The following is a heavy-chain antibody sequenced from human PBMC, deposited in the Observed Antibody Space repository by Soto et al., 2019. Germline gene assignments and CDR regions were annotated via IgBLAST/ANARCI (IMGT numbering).Heavy chain of an antibody. J-gene: IGHJ6*02. CDR1: GYTFSTSG. Sequence: QVQLVQSGAEVRKPGASVKVSCKASGYTFSTSGMSWLRQAPGQGLEWMGWISTYNGDTNDAPKFQDRVTMPSDTSTSTVYMELRSLRSDDTAVYYCARAGAAPYYYYGMDVWGQGTRVTVSS. CDR3: ARAGAAPYYYYGMDV. CDR2: ISTYNGDT. D-gene: IGHD2-15*01. V-gene: IGHV1-18*01.